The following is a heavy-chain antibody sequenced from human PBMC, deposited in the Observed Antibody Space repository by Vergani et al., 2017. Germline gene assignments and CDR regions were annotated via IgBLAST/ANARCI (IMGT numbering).Heavy chain of an antibody. CDR3: ARGGGYDDSFDY. CDR1: GYTFTSYD. V-gene: IGHV1-18*01. Sequence: QVQLVQSGAEVKKPGASVKVSCKASGYTFTSYDISWVRQAPGQGLEWVGWISTYNYNTDYAQKLQGRVTITADKSTSTAYMELSSLRSEDTAVYYCARGGGYDDSFDYWGQGTLVTVSS. D-gene: IGHD5-12*01. J-gene: IGHJ4*02. CDR2: ISTYNYNT.